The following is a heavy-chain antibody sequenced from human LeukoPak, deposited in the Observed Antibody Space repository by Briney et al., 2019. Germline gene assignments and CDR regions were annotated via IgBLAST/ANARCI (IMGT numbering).Heavy chain of an antibody. J-gene: IGHJ5*02. CDR3: ARGVPPHFPWFDP. D-gene: IGHD5/OR15-5a*01. Sequence: SETLSLTCTVSGGSISSGGYYWSWIRQHPGKGLEWIGYIYYSGSTYYNPSLKSRVTISVDTSKNQFSLKLSSVTAADTAVYYCARGVPPHFPWFDPWGQGTLVTVPS. CDR1: GGSISSGGYY. V-gene: IGHV4-31*03. CDR2: IYYSGST.